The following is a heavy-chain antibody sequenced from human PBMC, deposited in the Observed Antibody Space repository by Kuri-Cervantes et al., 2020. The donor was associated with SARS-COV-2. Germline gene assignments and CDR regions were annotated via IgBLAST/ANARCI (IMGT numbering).Heavy chain of an antibody. CDR1: GFTFGDYA. CDR3: AKDKCINGVCPFDY. D-gene: IGHD2-8*01. J-gene: IGHJ4*02. CDR2: IRSKAYGGTT. Sequence: GESLKISCTASGFTFGDYAMSWVRQAPGKGLEWVGFIRSKAYGGTTEYAASVKGRFTISRDDSKSIAYLQMNSLRAEDTAVYYCAKDKCINGVCPFDYWGQGTLVTVSS. V-gene: IGHV3-49*04.